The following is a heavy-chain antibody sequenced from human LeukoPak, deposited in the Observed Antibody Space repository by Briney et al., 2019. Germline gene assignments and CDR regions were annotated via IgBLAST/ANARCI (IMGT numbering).Heavy chain of an antibody. J-gene: IGHJ4*02. Sequence: PGGSLRLSCAASRFTFSTYGMSWVRQAPGKGLEWVSAISGSGGSTYYADSVKGRFTISRDNSKNTLYLQMNSLRAEDTAVYYCAKDIEMTWFGEQYDYWGQGTLVTVSS. D-gene: IGHD3-10*01. CDR1: RFTFSTYG. CDR3: AKDIEMTWFGEQYDY. CDR2: ISGSGGST. V-gene: IGHV3-23*01.